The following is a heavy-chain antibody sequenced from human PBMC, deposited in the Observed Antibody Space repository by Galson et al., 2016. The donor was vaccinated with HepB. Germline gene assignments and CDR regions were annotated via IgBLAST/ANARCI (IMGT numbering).Heavy chain of an antibody. D-gene: IGHD2/OR15-2a*01. CDR3: ARELRDSSAFFQYYFDL. V-gene: IGHV1-18*01. CDR2: ISAYNGDT. Sequence: SVKVPCKASGYIFTTYGISWVRQAPGQGLEWMGWISAYNGDTKFAQQFHDRVTLTTDTSTSTAYMELRSLRSDDTAVYYCARELRDSSAFFQYYFDLWGQGTLLTVSS. J-gene: IGHJ4*02. CDR1: GYIFTTYG.